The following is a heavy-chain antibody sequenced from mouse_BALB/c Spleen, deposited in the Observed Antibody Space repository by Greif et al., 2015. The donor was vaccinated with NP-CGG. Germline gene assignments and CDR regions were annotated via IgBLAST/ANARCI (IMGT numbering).Heavy chain of an antibody. CDR2: IYPGDGDT. Sequence: VKVVESGAELVRPGSSVKISCKASGYAFSSYWMNWVKQRPGQGLEWIGQIYPGDGDTNYNGKFKGKAALTADKSSSTAYMQLSSLTSEDSAVYFCAREGYGTRYFDVWGAGTTVTVSS. V-gene: IGHV1-80*01. CDR3: AREGYGTRYFDV. CDR1: GYAFSSYW. J-gene: IGHJ1*01. D-gene: IGHD1-1*01.